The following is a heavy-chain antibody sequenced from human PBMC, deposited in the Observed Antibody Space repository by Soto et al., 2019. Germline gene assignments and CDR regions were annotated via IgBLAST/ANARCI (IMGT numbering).Heavy chain of an antibody. Sequence: QLQLQESGSGLVKPSQTLSLTCAVSGGSISSGGYSWDWIRQPPGKGLEWIGYIYHSGSTYYNPSHKNRVTISVDRSKNQFYLKLSSVTAADTAVYYCASPHAGDQITAAVHWGQGTLVTVSS. V-gene: IGHV4-30-2*01. D-gene: IGHD6-13*01. CDR1: GGSISSGGYS. J-gene: IGHJ4*02. CDR2: IYHSGST. CDR3: ASPHAGDQITAAVH.